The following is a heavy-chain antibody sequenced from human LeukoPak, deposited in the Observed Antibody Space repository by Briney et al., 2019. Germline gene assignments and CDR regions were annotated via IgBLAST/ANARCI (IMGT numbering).Heavy chain of an antibody. V-gene: IGHV3-64D*09. CDR1: GFTFSRYA. CDR2: INDNGGRT. CDR3: VKDVGGSYAFDY. Sequence: GGSLRLSCSASGFTFSRYAMHWVRQAPWKGLEYVSGINDNGGRTHYGDSVKGRFSISRDNSKNTLHLQMSTLRAEDTALYYCVKDVGGSYAFDYWGQGILVTVAS. J-gene: IGHJ4*02. D-gene: IGHD1-26*01.